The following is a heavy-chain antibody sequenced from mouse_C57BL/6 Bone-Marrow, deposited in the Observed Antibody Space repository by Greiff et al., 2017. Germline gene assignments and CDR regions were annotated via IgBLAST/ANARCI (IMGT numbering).Heavy chain of an antibody. CDR1: GYTFTNYW. J-gene: IGHJ1*03. Sequence: QVKLQQSGAELVRPGTSVTMSCLASGYTFTNYWIGWAKQRPGHGLEWIGDIFPGGGYNNYNEKFKGKATLTTDTSSTTAYMQFSSLTSEDSAIYYCARTRSYWYFDVWGTGTTVTVSS. CDR3: ARTRSYWYFDV. V-gene: IGHV1-63*01. CDR2: IFPGGGYN.